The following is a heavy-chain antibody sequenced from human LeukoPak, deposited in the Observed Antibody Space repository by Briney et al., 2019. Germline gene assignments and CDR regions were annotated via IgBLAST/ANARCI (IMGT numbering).Heavy chain of an antibody. D-gene: IGHD1-26*01. CDR1: GGTFSSYA. V-gene: IGHV1-69*04. Sequence: ASVKVSCKASGGTFSSYAISWVRQAPGQGLEWMGRIIPILGIANYAQKFQGRVTITADKSTSTAYMELSSLRSEDTAVYYCASRPRERVGATTPYNWFDPWGRGTLVTVSS. CDR2: IIPILGIA. J-gene: IGHJ5*02. CDR3: ASRPRERVGATTPYNWFDP.